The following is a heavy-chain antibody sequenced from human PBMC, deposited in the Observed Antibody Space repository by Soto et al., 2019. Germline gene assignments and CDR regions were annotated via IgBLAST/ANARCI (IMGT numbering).Heavy chain of an antibody. CDR1: GFTFSSYS. CDR2: ISSSSSYI. J-gene: IGHJ6*02. D-gene: IGHD3-3*01. Sequence: VGSLRLSCAASGFTFSSYSMNWVRQAPGKGLEWVSSISSSSSYIYYADSVKGRFTISRDNAKNSLYLQMNSLRAEDTAVYYCASSGDFWSGYPAPLYYYYGMDVWGQGTTVTVSS. V-gene: IGHV3-21*01. CDR3: ASSGDFWSGYPAPLYYYYGMDV.